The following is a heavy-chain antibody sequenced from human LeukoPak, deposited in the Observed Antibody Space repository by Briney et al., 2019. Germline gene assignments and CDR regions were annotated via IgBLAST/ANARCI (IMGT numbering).Heavy chain of an antibody. Sequence: ASVKVSFKASGYTFTSYGISWVRQAPGQGLEWMGWISAYNGNTNYAQKLQGRVTMTTDTSTSTAYMELRSLRSDDTAVYYCARQKIIAAPYNWFDPWGQGTLVTVSS. CDR1: GYTFTSYG. D-gene: IGHD6-6*01. J-gene: IGHJ5*02. CDR3: ARQKIIAAPYNWFDP. CDR2: ISAYNGNT. V-gene: IGHV1-18*01.